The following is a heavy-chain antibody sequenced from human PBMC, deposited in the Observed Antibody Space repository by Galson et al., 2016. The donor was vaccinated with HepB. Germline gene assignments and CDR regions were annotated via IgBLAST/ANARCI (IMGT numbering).Heavy chain of an antibody. J-gene: IGHJ4*02. D-gene: IGHD4-17*01. Sequence: SLRLSCAASGFMFSNHAMSWVRQAPGKGLEWVSTLSGNGGATSYADSVQGRFTISRDNSKNTLYLQMDSLRAEGTAVYYCAKGAAVTMFNPATLFDYWGQGIMVTVSS. CDR1: GFMFSNHA. CDR2: LSGNGGAT. CDR3: AKGAAVTMFNPATLFDY. V-gene: IGHV3-23*01.